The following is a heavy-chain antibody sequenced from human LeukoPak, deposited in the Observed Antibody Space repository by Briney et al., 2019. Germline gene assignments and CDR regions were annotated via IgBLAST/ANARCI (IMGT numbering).Heavy chain of an antibody. CDR2: ISGSGGST. Sequence: PGGSLRLSCAASGFTLSSYAMSWVRQAPGKGLEWVSAISGSGGSTYYADSVKGRFTISRDNSKNTLYLQMNSLRAEDTAVYYCAKDLGGSYFSFGPPVGFDYWGQGTLVTVSS. D-gene: IGHD1-26*01. V-gene: IGHV3-23*01. CDR3: AKDLGGSYFSFGPPVGFDY. J-gene: IGHJ4*02. CDR1: GFTLSSYA.